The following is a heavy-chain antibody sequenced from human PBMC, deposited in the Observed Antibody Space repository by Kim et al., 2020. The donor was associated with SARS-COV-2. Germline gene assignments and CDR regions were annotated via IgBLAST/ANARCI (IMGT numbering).Heavy chain of an antibody. V-gene: IGHV3-33*06. Sequence: ARFTISRDNSKNTLYLQMNSLRAEDTAVYYCAKDHGGYCSSTSCNEPLDYWGQGTLVTVSS. CDR3: AKDHGGYCSSTSCNEPLDY. J-gene: IGHJ4*02. D-gene: IGHD2-2*01.